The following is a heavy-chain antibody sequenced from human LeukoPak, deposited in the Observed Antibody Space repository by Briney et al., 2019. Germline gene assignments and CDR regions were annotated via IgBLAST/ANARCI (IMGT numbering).Heavy chain of an antibody. D-gene: IGHD3-16*01. J-gene: IGHJ4*02. V-gene: IGHV3-23*01. CDR3: ARASWVSSTDAVR. Sequence: GGSLRLSCAASGFTFGNYAMNWVRQAPGKGLEWVSTISGNGAFTYYADSVQGRFTISRDNSKNTLSVQMNSLRAEDTAVYYCARASWVSSTDAVRWGQGTLVTVSS. CDR2: ISGNGAFT. CDR1: GFTFGNYA.